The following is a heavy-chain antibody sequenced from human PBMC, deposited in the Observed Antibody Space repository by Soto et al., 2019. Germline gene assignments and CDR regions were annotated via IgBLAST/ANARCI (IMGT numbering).Heavy chain of an antibody. CDR2: ISSSSDTT. J-gene: IGHJ4*02. CDR3: ARLPKGSLVTA. Sequence: GVLRLSCVASGFSFSDRSMNWVRQAPGKGLQWISYISSSSDTTYYADSVKGRFTVSRDNAKNALFLQMNSLRDDDTATYYCARLPKGSLVTAWGQGARVTVSS. CDR1: GFSFSDRS. D-gene: IGHD2-21*02. V-gene: IGHV3-48*02.